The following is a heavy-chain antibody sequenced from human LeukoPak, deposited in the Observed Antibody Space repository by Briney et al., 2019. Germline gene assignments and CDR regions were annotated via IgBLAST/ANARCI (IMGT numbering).Heavy chain of an antibody. J-gene: IGHJ6*03. CDR3: ARVRDSSGYYYYYMDV. Sequence: SETLSLTCAVYGGSFSGYYWSWIRQPPGKGLEWIGEINHSGSTNYNPSLKSRVTISVDTSKNQFSLKLSSVTAADTAVYYCARVRDSSGYYYYYMDVWGKGTTVTVSS. CDR1: GGSFSGYY. D-gene: IGHD3-22*01. V-gene: IGHV4-34*01. CDR2: INHSGST.